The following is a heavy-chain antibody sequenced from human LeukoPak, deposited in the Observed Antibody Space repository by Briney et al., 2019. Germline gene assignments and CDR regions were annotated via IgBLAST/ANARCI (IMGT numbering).Heavy chain of an antibody. D-gene: IGHD3-3*01. J-gene: IGHJ6*03. CDR2: INPNSGGT. V-gene: IGHV1-2*02. Sequence: ASVKVSCKASGYTFTGYYMHWVRQAPGQGLEWMGWINPNSGGTNYAQKFQGRVTMTRDTSISTAYMELSRLRSDDTAVYYCARVSSRIRFLEWLPPTDYYMDVWGKGTTVTVSS. CDR1: GYTFTGYY. CDR3: ARVSSRIRFLEWLPPTDYYMDV.